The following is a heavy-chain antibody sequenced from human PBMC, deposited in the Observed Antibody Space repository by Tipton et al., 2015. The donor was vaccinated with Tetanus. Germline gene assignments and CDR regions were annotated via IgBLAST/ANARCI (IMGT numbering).Heavy chain of an antibody. J-gene: IGHJ3*02. CDR2: IYSGGTRT. Sequence: SLRLSCAASGFTFSSYAMSWVRQAPGKGLEWVSLIYSGGTRTYYVDSVEGRFTISRDNSKNTLYLQMNSPRAEDTAVYYCAKETPQQAFDIWGQGTMVTVSS. D-gene: IGHD6-13*01. V-gene: IGHV3-23*03. CDR1: GFTFSSYA. CDR3: AKETPQQAFDI.